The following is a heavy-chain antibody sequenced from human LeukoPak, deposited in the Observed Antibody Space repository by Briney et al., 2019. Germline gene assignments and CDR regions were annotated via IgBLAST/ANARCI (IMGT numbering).Heavy chain of an antibody. V-gene: IGHV4-34*01. D-gene: IGHD3-10*01. J-gene: IGHJ4*02. Sequence: PSETLSLTCAVYGGSFSGDYWSWIRQPPGKGLEWIGEINHSGSTNYNPSLKSRVTISVDTSKNQFSLKLSSVTAADTAVYYCARGFTLVRGVMYFDYWGQGTLVTVSS. CDR1: GGSFSGDY. CDR2: INHSGST. CDR3: ARGFTLVRGVMYFDY.